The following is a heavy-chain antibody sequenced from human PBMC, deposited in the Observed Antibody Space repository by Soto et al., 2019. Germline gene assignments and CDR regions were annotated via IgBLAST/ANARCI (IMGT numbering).Heavy chain of an antibody. Sequence: EVQLLESGGGLVKPGGSLRLSCAASGFIFSTYDMSWVRQAPGKGLEWVSDISGSGGRTYYADTVKGRCTISRDNSKGTLSLQMNSMRAEDTAIYYCARVRSSGWYFNDCWGQGTLVTVSS. J-gene: IGHJ4*02. V-gene: IGHV3-23*01. CDR2: ISGSGGRT. CDR3: ARVRSSGWYFNDC. CDR1: GFIFSTYD. D-gene: IGHD6-19*01.